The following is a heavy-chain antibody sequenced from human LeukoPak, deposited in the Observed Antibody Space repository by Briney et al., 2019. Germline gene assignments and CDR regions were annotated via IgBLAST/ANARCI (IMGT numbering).Heavy chain of an antibody. CDR3: ARALPYNWNSRWFDP. D-gene: IGHD1-7*01. J-gene: IGHJ5*02. V-gene: IGHV1-2*04. CDR2: INPNSGGT. CDR1: GYTFTGYY. Sequence: ASVTVSCKASGYTFTGYYMHWVRQAPGQGLEWMGWINPNSGGTNYAQKFQGWVTMTRDTSISTAYMELSRLRSDDTAVYYCARALPYNWNSRWFDPWGQGTLVTVSS.